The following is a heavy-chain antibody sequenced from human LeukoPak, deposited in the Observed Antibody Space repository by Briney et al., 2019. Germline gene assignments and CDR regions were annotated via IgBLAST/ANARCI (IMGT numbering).Heavy chain of an antibody. Sequence: GGSLRLSCAASGFTFSSYGMHWVRQAPGKGLEWVAVISYDGSNKYYADPVKGRFTISRDNSKSTLYLQINNLSAEDAAVYYCAKDWHGSGYSYFDYWGQGTQVAVSS. CDR3: AKDWHGSGYSYFDY. CDR2: ISYDGSNK. V-gene: IGHV3-30*18. J-gene: IGHJ4*02. D-gene: IGHD3-22*01. CDR1: GFTFSSYG.